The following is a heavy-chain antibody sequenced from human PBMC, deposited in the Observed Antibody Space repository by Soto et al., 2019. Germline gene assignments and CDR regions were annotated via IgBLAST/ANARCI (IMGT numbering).Heavy chain of an antibody. Sequence: GGSLRLSCAASGFTFSSYAMSWVRQAPGKGLEWVSTISDSGSTYYADSVKGRFTISRDISKNTLYMQMSSLRAEDTAVYYCAKGGEGYCSGTSCLYHMDAWGKGTTVTVSS. V-gene: IGHV3-23*01. CDR2: ISDSGST. J-gene: IGHJ6*03. D-gene: IGHD2-15*01. CDR1: GFTFSSYA. CDR3: AKGGEGYCSGTSCLYHMDA.